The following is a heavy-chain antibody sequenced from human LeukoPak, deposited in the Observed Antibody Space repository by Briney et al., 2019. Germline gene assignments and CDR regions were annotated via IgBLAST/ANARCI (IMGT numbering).Heavy chain of an antibody. Sequence: GGSLRLSCAASGFTFSSYNMNWVRQAPGKWLEWVSSISSSSNYIYYADSVKGRFTISRDNAKNSLYLQMNSLRAEDTAVYYCARDFLTILGAFDIWGQGTMVTVSS. D-gene: IGHD3-9*01. CDR3: ARDFLTILGAFDI. CDR2: ISSSSNYI. V-gene: IGHV3-21*01. J-gene: IGHJ3*02. CDR1: GFTFSSYN.